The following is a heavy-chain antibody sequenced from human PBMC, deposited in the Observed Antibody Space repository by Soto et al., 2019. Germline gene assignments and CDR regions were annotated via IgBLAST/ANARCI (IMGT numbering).Heavy chain of an antibody. V-gene: IGHV3-21*01. J-gene: IGHJ4*02. Sequence: GALPRSHPPSGFKTISPRTNPVPPGQGKGLEWVSSISSGSTFIYYADSLKGRFTISRDNAKHSLYLRMNSLRAEDTAVYYCASSSCTNGVCYFAYWGQGNQVNVSS. CDR1: GFKTISPR. CDR3: ASSSCTNGVCYFAY. D-gene: IGHD2-8*01. CDR2: ISSGSTFI.